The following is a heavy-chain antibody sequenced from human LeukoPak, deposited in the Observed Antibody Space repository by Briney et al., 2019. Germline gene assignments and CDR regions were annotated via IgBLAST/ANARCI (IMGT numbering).Heavy chain of an antibody. V-gene: IGHV1-2*02. CDR1: GYSFTDYY. CDR3: ARADRLDGGPYLIGP. D-gene: IGHD2-21*01. CDR2: INPNSGGT. J-gene: IGHJ5*02. Sequence: ASVKVSCRTSGYSFTDYYMHWVRQAPGQGLEWMGWINPNSGGTSSAQKFQGRVTLTRDTSITTVYMEVSWLTSDDTAIYYCARADRLDGGPYLIGPWGQGALVTVSS.